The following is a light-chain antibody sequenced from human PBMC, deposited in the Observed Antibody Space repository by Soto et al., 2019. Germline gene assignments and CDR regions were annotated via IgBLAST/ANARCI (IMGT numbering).Light chain of an antibody. V-gene: IGLV2-23*01. J-gene: IGLJ1*01. CDR1: SSDVGSYNL. CDR2: EGS. Sequence: QSVLTQPASVSGSPGQSITISCTGTSSDVGSYNLVSWYQQHPGKAPKLMIYEGSKRPSGVSNRFSGSKSRNTASLTISGLQAEDEADYYCCSYAGSSTSYVFGTGTKLTVL. CDR3: CSYAGSSTSYV.